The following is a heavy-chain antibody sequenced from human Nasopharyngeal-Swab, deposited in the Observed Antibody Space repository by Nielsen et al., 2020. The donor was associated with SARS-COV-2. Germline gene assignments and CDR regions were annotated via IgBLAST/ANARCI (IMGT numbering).Heavy chain of an antibody. Sequence: GESLKISCAASGFTFSSYWMHWVRQAPGKGLVWVSRINTDGTSTSYADSVKGRFTISRDNAENSLYLQMDSLRADDTAVYYCARDSEYSALDIWGQGTMVTVSS. CDR1: GFTFSSYW. D-gene: IGHD2/OR15-2a*01. J-gene: IGHJ3*02. CDR3: ARDSEYSALDI. CDR2: INTDGTST. V-gene: IGHV3-74*01.